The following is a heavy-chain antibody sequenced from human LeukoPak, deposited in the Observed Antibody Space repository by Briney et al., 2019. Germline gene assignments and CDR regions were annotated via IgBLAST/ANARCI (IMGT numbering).Heavy chain of an antibody. CDR3: ARDRRYDYVWGSYRYTGGEYFQH. CDR2: IIPIFGTA. V-gene: IGHV1-69*06. Sequence: SVKVSCKASGGTFSSYAISWVRQAPGQGLEWMGGIIPIFGTANYAQKFQGRVTITADKSTSTAYMELSSLRSEDTAVYYCARDRRYDYVWGSYRYTGGEYFQHWGQGTLVTVSS. D-gene: IGHD3-16*02. J-gene: IGHJ1*01. CDR1: GGTFSSYA.